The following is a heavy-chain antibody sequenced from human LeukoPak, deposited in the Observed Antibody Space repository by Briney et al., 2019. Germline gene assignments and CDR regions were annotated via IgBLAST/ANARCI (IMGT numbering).Heavy chain of an antibody. CDR2: IYSDGTT. CDR1: GFTFSSYA. J-gene: IGHJ4*02. V-gene: IGHV3-53*01. CDR3: ARGVSTYYDFFF. D-gene: IGHD3-3*01. Sequence: GGSLRLSCAASGFTFSSYAMSWVRQAPGKGLGWVSVIYSDGTTNYADSVKGRFTISRDTSKNTLYLQMNNLRVDDTAVYYCARGVSTYYDFFFWGQGTLVTVTS.